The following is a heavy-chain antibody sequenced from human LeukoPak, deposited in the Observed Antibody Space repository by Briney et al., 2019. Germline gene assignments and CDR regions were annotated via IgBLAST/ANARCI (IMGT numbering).Heavy chain of an antibody. CDR2: ISSSSSYI. CDR1: GFTFSSYS. CDR3: ARAEGGYSSIRGYFQH. J-gene: IGHJ1*01. Sequence: NSGGSLRLSCAASGFTFSSYSMNWVRQAPGKGLEWVSSISSSSSYIYYADSVKGRFTISRDNSKNTLYLQMNSLRAEDTAVYYCARAEGGYSSIRGYFQHWGQGTLVTVSS. D-gene: IGHD6-13*01. V-gene: IGHV3-21*01.